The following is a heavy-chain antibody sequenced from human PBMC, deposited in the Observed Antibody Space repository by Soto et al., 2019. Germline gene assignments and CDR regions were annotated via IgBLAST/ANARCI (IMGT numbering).Heavy chain of an antibody. V-gene: IGHV1-3*01. D-gene: IGHD6-19*01. CDR2: INAGNGTR. J-gene: IGHJ4*02. CDR3: ASDLGGWTDY. Sequence: QVQLVQSGAEVKKPGASVKVSCKASGYTFTSYGMHWVRQAPGQRLGWMGWINAGNGTRKYSQKFQGRVTITRDTSASTTYMALRSPRSEDITVYNCASDLGGWTDYWGQGTLVSVSS. CDR1: GYTFTSYG.